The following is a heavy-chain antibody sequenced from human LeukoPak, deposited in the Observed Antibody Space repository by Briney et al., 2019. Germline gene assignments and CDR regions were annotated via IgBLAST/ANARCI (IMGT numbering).Heavy chain of an antibody. D-gene: IGHD3-10*01. CDR3: AKDPTVLLWFGEFDYMGV. CDR1: GFTFSSYA. Sequence: GGSLRLSCAASGFTFSSYAMSWVRQAPGKGLEWVSAISGSGGSTYYADSVKGRFTISRDNSKNTLYLQMNSLRAEDTAVYYCAKDPTVLLWFGEFDYMGVWGKGTTVTVSS. J-gene: IGHJ6*03. V-gene: IGHV3-23*01. CDR2: ISGSGGST.